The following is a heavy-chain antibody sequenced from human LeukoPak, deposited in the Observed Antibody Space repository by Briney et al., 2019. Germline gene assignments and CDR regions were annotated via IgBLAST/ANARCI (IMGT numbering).Heavy chain of an antibody. D-gene: IGHD1-26*01. CDR2: ISWNSGSI. CDR1: GFTFDDYA. V-gene: IGHV3-9*01. Sequence: GRSLRLSCAASGFTFDDYAMRWVRQAPGKGLEWVSGISWNSGSIGYADSVKGRFTISRDNAKNSLYLQMNSLRAEDTALYYCAKGIGGATHDAFDIWGQGTMVTVSS. J-gene: IGHJ3*02. CDR3: AKGIGGATHDAFDI.